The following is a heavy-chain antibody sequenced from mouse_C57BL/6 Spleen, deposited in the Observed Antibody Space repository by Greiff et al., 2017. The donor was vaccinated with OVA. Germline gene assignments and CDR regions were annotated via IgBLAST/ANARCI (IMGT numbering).Heavy chain of an antibody. D-gene: IGHD2-14*01. V-gene: IGHV1-69*01. J-gene: IGHJ2*01. CDR2: IDPSDSYT. Sequence: QVQLQQSGAVLVMPGASVKLSCKASGYTFTSYWMHWVKQRPGQGLEWIGAIDPSDSYTNYNQKFKGKSTLTVDTSSSTAYMQLSSLTAEDSAVYYCTRSRYRNYFDYWGQGTTVTVSS. CDR1: GYTFTSYW. CDR3: TRSRYRNYFDY.